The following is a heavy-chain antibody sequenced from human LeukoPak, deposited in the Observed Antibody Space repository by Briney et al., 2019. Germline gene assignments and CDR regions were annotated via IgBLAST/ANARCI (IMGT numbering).Heavy chain of an antibody. CDR3: ARKGALWFGELFHYMDV. CDR2: IIPIFGTA. V-gene: IGHV1-69*13. Sequence: SVKVSCKASGGTFSSYAISWVRQAPGQGPEWMGGIIPIFGTANYAQKFQGRVTITADESTSTAYMELSSLRSEDTAVYYCARKGALWFGELFHYMDVWGKGTTVTVSS. CDR1: GGTFSSYA. D-gene: IGHD3-10*01. J-gene: IGHJ6*03.